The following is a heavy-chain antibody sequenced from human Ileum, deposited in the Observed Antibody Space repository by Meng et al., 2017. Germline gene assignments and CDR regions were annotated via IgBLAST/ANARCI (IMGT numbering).Heavy chain of an antibody. J-gene: IGHJ4*02. V-gene: IGHV1-8*03. CDR1: GYTFTSYD. Sequence: ASVKVSCKASGYTFTSYDINWVRQATGQGLEWMGWMNPNSGKTGYAQKFQGRVTITRNTAISTAYMELSSLRSEDTAVYYCARGRITMVRGVRSYYFDYWGQGTLVTVSS. CDR2: MNPNSGKT. D-gene: IGHD3-10*01. CDR3: ARGRITMVRGVRSYYFDY.